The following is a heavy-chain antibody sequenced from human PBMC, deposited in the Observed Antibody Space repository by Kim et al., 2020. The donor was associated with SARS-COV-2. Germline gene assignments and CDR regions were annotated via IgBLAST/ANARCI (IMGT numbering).Heavy chain of an antibody. Sequence: KTKYTQTYQGRATITRDTSATTAFMELSSLRSEDTAVYYCARGPDTYFDYWGQGTLVTVSS. CDR2: KT. V-gene: IGHV1-3*01. D-gene: IGHD3-9*01. J-gene: IGHJ4*02. CDR3: ARGPDTYFDY.